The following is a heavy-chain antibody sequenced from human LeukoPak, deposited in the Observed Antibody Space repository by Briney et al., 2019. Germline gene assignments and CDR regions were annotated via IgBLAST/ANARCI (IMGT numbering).Heavy chain of an antibody. CDR1: GGTFSSYA. CDR2: IIPILGTA. CDR3: ARSLPLRYCSSTSCSQLDYYYYGMDV. Sequence: ASVKVSCKASGGTFSSYAISWVRQAPGQGPEWMGGIIPILGTANYAQKFQGRVTITADESTSTAYMELSSLRSEDTAVYYCARSLPLRYCSSTSCSQLDYYYYGMDVWGQGTTVTVSS. D-gene: IGHD2-2*01. V-gene: IGHV1-69*13. J-gene: IGHJ6*02.